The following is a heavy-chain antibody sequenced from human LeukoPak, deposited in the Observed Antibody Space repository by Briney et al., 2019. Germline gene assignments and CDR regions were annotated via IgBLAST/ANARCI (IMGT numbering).Heavy chain of an antibody. J-gene: IGHJ4*02. Sequence: GGSLRLSCAASGFTFSTYNMNWVRQAPGKGLEWVSSITSSSIYTFYADSVKGRFTISRDNAKNSLYLQMNSLRAEDTALYYCARVYDWNYVGGASYWGQGTLVTVSS. D-gene: IGHD1-7*01. V-gene: IGHV3-21*04. CDR2: ITSSSIYT. CDR3: ARVYDWNYVGGASY. CDR1: GFTFSTYN.